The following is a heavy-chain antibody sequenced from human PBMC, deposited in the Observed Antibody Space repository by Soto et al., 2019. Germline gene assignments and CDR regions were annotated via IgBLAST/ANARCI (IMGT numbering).Heavy chain of an antibody. V-gene: IGHV4-59*01. CDR1: GGSISSYY. J-gene: IGHJ4*02. CDR2: IYYSGST. Sequence: PSEALSLCCTVSGGSISSYYWSWIRQPPGKELEWIGYIYYSGSTNYNPSIKSRVTISVDTSKKQFSLKLSSVTAADTALYYCARAGRGAWDHDYWGQGILVTLSS. D-gene: IGHD3-10*01. CDR3: ARAGRGAWDHDY.